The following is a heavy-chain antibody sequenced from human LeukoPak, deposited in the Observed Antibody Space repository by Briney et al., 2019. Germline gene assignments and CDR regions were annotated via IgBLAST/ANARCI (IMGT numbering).Heavy chain of an antibody. CDR2: IYSNGRT. Sequence: GGSLRLSCVGSGFTSIAYALTWARQAPGKGLEWASVIYSNGRTYHADSVKGRFTISRDNSKNTLYLQMNSLRAEDTAVYYCARLDPDAFDIWGQGTMVTVSS. V-gene: IGHV3-53*01. D-gene: IGHD1-1*01. CDR1: GFTSIAYA. CDR3: ARLDPDAFDI. J-gene: IGHJ3*02.